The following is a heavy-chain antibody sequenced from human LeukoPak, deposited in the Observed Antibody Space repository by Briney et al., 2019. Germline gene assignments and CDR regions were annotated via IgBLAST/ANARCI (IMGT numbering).Heavy chain of an antibody. CDR1: GFTFSRYG. CDR2: IRYDGSAY. J-gene: IGHJ5*02. Sequence: GGSLRLSCVASGFTFSRYGIHWVRQPPGKGLEWVAVIRYDGSAYSYADSVKGRFTISRDNSKNTLYLHMSSLRAEDTAVYFCARDVWFGDYRWFGPWGQGTLVTVSS. D-gene: IGHD3-10*01. V-gene: IGHV3-33*01. CDR3: ARDVWFGDYRWFGP.